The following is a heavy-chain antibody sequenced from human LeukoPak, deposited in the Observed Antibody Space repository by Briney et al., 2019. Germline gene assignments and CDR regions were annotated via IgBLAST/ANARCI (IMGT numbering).Heavy chain of an antibody. D-gene: IGHD6-13*01. CDR2: ISWNSGSI. CDR3: AKSSSSQKYYFDY. V-gene: IGHV3-9*01. Sequence: SLRLSCAASGFTFDDYAMYWVRQAPGKGLEWVSGISWNSGSIGYADSVKGRFTISRDNAKNSLYLQMNSLRAEDTALYYCAKSSSSQKYYFDYWGQGTLVTVSS. CDR1: GFTFDDYA. J-gene: IGHJ4*02.